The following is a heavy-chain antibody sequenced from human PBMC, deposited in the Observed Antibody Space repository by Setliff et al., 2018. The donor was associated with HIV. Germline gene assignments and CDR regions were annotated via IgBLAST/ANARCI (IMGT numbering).Heavy chain of an antibody. CDR3: ARDGGLDANNAFDI. V-gene: IGHV4-39*07. J-gene: IGHJ3*02. CDR1: SGSISSNSYY. CDR2: IYYSGST. D-gene: IGHD3-16*01. Sequence: PSDLSLTCTVSSGSISSNSYYWGWIRQPPGKGLEWIGSIYYSGSTYYNPSLKSRVTISVDTSKNQFSLKLSSVTAADTAVYYCARDGGLDANNAFDIWGQGTMVTVS.